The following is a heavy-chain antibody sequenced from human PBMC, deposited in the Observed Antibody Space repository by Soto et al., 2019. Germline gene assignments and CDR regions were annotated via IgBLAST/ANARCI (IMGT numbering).Heavy chain of an antibody. CDR3: ARDDVDTAMPYGMDV. CDR2: IIPIFGTA. CDR1: GGTFSSYA. D-gene: IGHD5-18*01. V-gene: IGHV1-69*12. Sequence: QVQLVQSGAEVKKPGSSVKVSCKASGGTFSSYAISWVRQAPGQGLEWMGGIIPIFGTATYAQKFQGRVTITAAESTSTAYMELSSLRSEDTAVYYCARDDVDTAMPYGMDVWGQATTVTVSS. J-gene: IGHJ6*02.